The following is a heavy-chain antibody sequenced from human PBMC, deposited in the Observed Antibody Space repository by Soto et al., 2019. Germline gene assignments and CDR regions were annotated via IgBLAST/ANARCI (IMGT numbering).Heavy chain of an antibody. Sequence: VQLVESGGGLIQPGGSLRLSCAASGFSVSYNCMTWVRQAPGKGLAWVSVIFVGGSAYYADSVSGRFTISRDDSKNTVYLQMNSLRAEDTAVYYCARDPRPSDYYSYSGMDVWGQGTTVTVSS. J-gene: IGHJ6*02. CDR2: IFVGGSA. V-gene: IGHV3-53*01. D-gene: IGHD6-6*01. CDR1: GFSVSYNC. CDR3: ARDPRPSDYYSYSGMDV.